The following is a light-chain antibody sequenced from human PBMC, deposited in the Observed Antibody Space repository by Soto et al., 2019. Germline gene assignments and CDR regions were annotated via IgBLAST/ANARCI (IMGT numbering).Light chain of an antibody. CDR1: SSDVGAYDH. V-gene: IGLV2-14*01. J-gene: IGLJ2*01. CDR2: EIS. Sequence: QSALTQPASVSGSPGQSITISCSGTSSDVGAYDHVSWYQQYPGKAPKFIIFEISNRPSGISSRFSGSRSGNTASLTISRLQAEDEAYYYCGSYTSRDTVIFGGGTKLTVL. CDR3: GSYTSRDTVI.